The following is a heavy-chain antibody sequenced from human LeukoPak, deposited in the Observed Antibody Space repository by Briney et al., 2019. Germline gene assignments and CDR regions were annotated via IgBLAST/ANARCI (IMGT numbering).Heavy chain of an antibody. CDR3: AILRTASSFVF. V-gene: IGHV6-1*01. D-gene: IGHD1-1*01. CDR1: GDRVSRKSAG. Sequence: SQTLSLTSAISGDRVSRKSAGWNWIRQYPSSGIEWLGRTYYRSKWYHEYAVSVMSRIPINPDTSKNQFSLQLNSVTPEDTAIYYWAILRTASSFVFWGQGTLVTVSS. J-gene: IGHJ4*02. CDR2: TYYRSKWYH.